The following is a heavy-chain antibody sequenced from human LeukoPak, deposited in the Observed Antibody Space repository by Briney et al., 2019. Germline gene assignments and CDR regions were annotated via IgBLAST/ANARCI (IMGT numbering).Heavy chain of an antibody. CDR3: ARHNQAYYDSSAFSD. J-gene: IGHJ4*02. CDR1: GVSISSSSYY. D-gene: IGHD3-22*01. Sequence: DPSETLSLTCTVTGVSISSSSYYWGWIRQPPGKGLEWIGSIYYSGSTYYNPSLKSRVTISVDTSKNQFSLKLSSVTAADTAVYYCARHNQAYYDSSAFSDWGQGTLVTVSS. CDR2: IYYSGST. V-gene: IGHV4-39*01.